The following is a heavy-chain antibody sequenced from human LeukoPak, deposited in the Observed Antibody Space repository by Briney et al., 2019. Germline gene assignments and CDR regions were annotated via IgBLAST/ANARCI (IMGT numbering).Heavy chain of an antibody. J-gene: IGHJ4*02. Sequence: ASVKVSCKVSGYTLTDLSMHWVRQAPGKGLEWTGGFDPGDGETIYAQNFQGRVTMTEDTSTDTAYMEVRSLRSEDTAVYYCATSSGYGFLFEYWGQGTLVTVSS. CDR1: GYTLTDLS. CDR3: ATSSGYGFLFEY. D-gene: IGHD3-22*01. CDR2: FDPGDGET. V-gene: IGHV1-24*01.